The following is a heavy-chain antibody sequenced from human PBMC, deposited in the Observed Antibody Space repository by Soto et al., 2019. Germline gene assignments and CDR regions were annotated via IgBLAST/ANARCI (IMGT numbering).Heavy chain of an antibody. Sequence: QLQLQESGSGLVKPSQTLSLTCAVSGGSISSGGYSWSWIRQPPGKGLEWIGYIYHSGSTHYSPSLKSRVTISVDRSKNQFSLKLSSLTAADTAVYYCARAGGLGAVAADYWGQGNLVTVAS. CDR2: IYHSGST. J-gene: IGHJ4*02. D-gene: IGHD6-19*01. CDR3: ARAGGLGAVAADY. V-gene: IGHV4-30-2*01. CDR1: GGSISSGGYS.